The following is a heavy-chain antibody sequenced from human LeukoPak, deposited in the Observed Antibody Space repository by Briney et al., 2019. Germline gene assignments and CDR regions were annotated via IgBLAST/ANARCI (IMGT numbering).Heavy chain of an antibody. CDR1: GYTFSVYY. CDR3: SNAITYTTGWYFY. CDR2: INPDSGDT. V-gene: IGHV1-2*02. J-gene: IGHJ4*02. Sequence: ASVKVSCKASGYTFSVYYMHWLRQAPGQGLEWMGWINPDSGDTNYAQKFQGRVTMTRDKSISTAYMEMNSLTSDDAAVYYCSNAITYTTGWYFYWGQGSLVTVSS. D-gene: IGHD6-19*01.